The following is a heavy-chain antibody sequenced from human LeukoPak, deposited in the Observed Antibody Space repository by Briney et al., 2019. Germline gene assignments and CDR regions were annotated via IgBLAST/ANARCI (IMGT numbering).Heavy chain of an antibody. J-gene: IGHJ3*02. Sequence: PGGSLRLSCAASGFTFSSYGMHWVRQAPGKGLEWVAVICYDGSNKYYADSVKGRFTISRDNSKNTLYLQMNSLRAEDTAVYYCAKGRYCSGGSCYAVDDAFDIWGQGTMVTVSS. D-gene: IGHD2-15*01. CDR3: AKGRYCSGGSCYAVDDAFDI. V-gene: IGHV3-33*06. CDR2: ICYDGSNK. CDR1: GFTFSSYG.